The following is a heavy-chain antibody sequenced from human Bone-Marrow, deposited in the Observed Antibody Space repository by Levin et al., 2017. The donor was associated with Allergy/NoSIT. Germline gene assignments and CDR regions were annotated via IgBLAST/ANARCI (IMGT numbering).Heavy chain of an antibody. D-gene: IGHD3-10*01. CDR2: INPNSGGT. J-gene: IGHJ4*02. V-gene: IGHV1-2*06. CDR1: GYTFTGYY. Sequence: ASVKVSCKASGYTFTGYYIHWVRQAPGQGLEWMGRINPNSGGTNYAQKFQGRVTMTRDTSISTAYMELRRLRYADTAVYYCAREVSVYYGSGTYYNVPDRPYFDYWGQGTLVTVSS. CDR3: AREVSVYYGSGTYYNVPDRPYFDY.